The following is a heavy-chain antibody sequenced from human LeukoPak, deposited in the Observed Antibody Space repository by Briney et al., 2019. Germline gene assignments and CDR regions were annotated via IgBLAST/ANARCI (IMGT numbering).Heavy chain of an antibody. Sequence: NPSETLSLTCTVSGGSISSYYWSWIRQPPGKGLEWIGYIYYSGSTNYNPSLKSRVTISVDTSKNQFSLKLSSVTAADTGVYYCARADYYDSSALGYYFDYWGQGTLLTVSS. CDR3: ARADYYDSSALGYYFDY. CDR1: GGSISSYY. CDR2: IYYSGST. D-gene: IGHD3-22*01. V-gene: IGHV4-59*01. J-gene: IGHJ4*02.